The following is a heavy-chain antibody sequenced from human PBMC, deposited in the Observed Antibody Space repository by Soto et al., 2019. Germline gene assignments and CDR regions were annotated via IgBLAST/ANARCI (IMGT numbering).Heavy chain of an antibody. CDR1: GFTFSSYW. CDR3: ARAKGLRGGSAGKYYGMDV. CDR2: IKQDGSEK. Sequence: GGSLRLSCAASGFTFSSYWMSWVRQAPGKGLEWVANIKQDGSEKYYVDSVKGRFTISRDNAKNSLYLQMNSLRAEDTAVYYCARAKGLRGGSAGKYYGMDVWGQGTTVTVSS. V-gene: IGHV3-7*01. J-gene: IGHJ6*02. D-gene: IGHD3-16*01.